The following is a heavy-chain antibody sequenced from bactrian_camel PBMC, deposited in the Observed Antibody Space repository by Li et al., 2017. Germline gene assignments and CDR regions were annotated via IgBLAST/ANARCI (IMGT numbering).Heavy chain of an antibody. CDR1: GYSGVC. CDR3: AAELAPCRHISGVASAFY. J-gene: IGHJ4*01. Sequence: HVQLVESGGGAVQAGGSLRLSCVASGYSGVCMGWFRQVPGKNREGVAGFDSDSHPGYADSVKGRFSISKDSANNTLWLQMDSLKPEDTAMYYCAAELAPCRHISGVASAFYWGLGTQVTVS. V-gene: IGHV3S57*01. D-gene: IGHD2*01. CDR2: FDSDSHP.